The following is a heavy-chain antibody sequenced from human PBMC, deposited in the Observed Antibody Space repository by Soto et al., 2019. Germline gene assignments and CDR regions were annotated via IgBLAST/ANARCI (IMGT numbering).Heavy chain of an antibody. D-gene: IGHD3-10*01. J-gene: IGHJ4*02. CDR3: ARCLPDGSGQYYDY. Sequence: EVQLVESGGGLVKPGGSLRLSCAASGFTFSSYSMNWVRQAPGKGLEWVSSISSSSSYIYYGDSVKGRFTISRDNAKNSLYLQMNSLRAEDTTVYYCARCLPDGSGQYYDYWGQGTLVTVSS. CDR2: ISSSSSYI. V-gene: IGHV3-21*04. CDR1: GFTFSSYS.